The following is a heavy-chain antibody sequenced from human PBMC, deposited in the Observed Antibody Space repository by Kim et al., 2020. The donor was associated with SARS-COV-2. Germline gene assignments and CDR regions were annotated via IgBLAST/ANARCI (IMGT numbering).Heavy chain of an antibody. V-gene: IGHV1-69*13. CDR3: ARDDSGDLNWFDP. CDR1: GGTFSSYA. Sequence: SVKVSCKASGGTFSSYAISWVRQAPGQGLEWMGGIIPIFGTANYAQKFQGRVTITADESTSTAYMELSSLRSEDTAVYYCARDDSGDLNWFDPWGQGTLVTVSS. J-gene: IGHJ5*02. CDR2: IIPIFGTA. D-gene: IGHD4-17*01.